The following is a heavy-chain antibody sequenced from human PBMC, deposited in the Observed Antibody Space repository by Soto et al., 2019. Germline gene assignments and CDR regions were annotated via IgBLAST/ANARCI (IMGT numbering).Heavy chain of an antibody. CDR3: AGGYRGRVTMVRGSHPFDY. J-gene: IGHJ4*02. CDR2: ISGSGGST. CDR1: GFTFSSYA. D-gene: IGHD3-10*01. V-gene: IGHV3-23*01. Sequence: EVQLLESGGGLVQPGGSLRLSCAASGFTFSSYAMSWVRQAPGKGLEWVSAISGSGGSTYYADSVKGRFTISRDNSKNTLYLQMNSLRAEDTAVYYCAGGYRGRVTMVRGSHPFDYWGQGTLVTVSS.